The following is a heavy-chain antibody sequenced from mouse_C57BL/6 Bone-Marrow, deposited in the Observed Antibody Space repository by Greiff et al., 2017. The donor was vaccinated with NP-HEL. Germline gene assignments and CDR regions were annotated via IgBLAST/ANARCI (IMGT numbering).Heavy chain of an antibody. D-gene: IGHD2-1*01. J-gene: IGHJ1*03. CDR2: IDPSDSYT. Sequence: QVQLKQPGAELVKPGASVKLSCKASGYTFTSYWMQWVKQRPGQGLEWIGEIDPSDSYTNYNQKFKGKATLTVDTSSSTAYMQLSSLTSEDSAVYYCARRRGNYVGYFDVWGTGTTVTVSS. CDR1: GYTFTSYW. CDR3: ARRRGNYVGYFDV. V-gene: IGHV1-50*01.